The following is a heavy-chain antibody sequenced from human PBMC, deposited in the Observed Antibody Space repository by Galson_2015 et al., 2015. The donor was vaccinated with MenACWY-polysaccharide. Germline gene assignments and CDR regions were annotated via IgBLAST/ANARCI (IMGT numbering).Heavy chain of an antibody. J-gene: IGHJ4*02. D-gene: IGHD3-10*01. CDR2: INSDGSRT. V-gene: IGHV3-74*01. Sequence: SLRLSCAASGFTFARHWMHWVRQAPGKGLVWVSRINSDGSRTEQADSVKGRFTISRANAKDTLHLEMNSLRAEDTAVYYCSRDRGDVSGIDGHARFDLWGQGTLVTVSS. CDR1: GFTFARHW. CDR3: SRDRGDVSGIDGHARFDL.